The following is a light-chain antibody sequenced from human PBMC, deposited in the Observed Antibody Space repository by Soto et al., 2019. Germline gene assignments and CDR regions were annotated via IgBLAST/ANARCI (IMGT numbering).Light chain of an antibody. CDR3: MPALQWGT. CDR2: LGS. V-gene: IGKV2-28*01. J-gene: IGKJ1*01. CDR1: QSLLHSNGYNY. Sequence: DIVMTQSPLSLPVTPGEPASISCRSSQSLLHSNGYNYLDWYLQKPGQSPQLLIYLGSNRASGVPDRVSGSGSGTDFTLKISRVEAEDVGVYYCMPALQWGTFGQGNKVEIK.